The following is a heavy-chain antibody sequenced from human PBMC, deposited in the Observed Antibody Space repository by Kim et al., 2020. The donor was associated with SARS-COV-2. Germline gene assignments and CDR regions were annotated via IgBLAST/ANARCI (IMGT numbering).Heavy chain of an antibody. D-gene: IGHD3-10*01. CDR2: IYYSGST. CDR3: ARAARYYYGSGSYWYFDY. CDR1: GGSISSGGYY. V-gene: IGHV4-31*03. J-gene: IGHJ4*02. Sequence: SETLSLTCTVSGGSISSGGYYWSWIRQHPGKGLEWIGYIYYSGSTYYNPSLKSRVTISVDTSKNQFSLKLSSVTAADTAVYYCARAARYYYGSGSYWYFDYWGQGTLVTVSS.